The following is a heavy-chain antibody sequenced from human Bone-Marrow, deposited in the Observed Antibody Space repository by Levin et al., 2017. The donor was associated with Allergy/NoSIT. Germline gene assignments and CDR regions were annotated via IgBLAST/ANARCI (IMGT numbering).Heavy chain of an antibody. CDR2: ISFDGSNQ. Sequence: GGSLRLSCAASGFNFISYGMHWVRQAPGKGLEWVAVISFDGSNQYYADSVKGRFTISRDNFRDILYLQLRSLSSEDTAVYYCARERFLEWLHPPYYYGMDVWGQGTTVTVSS. CDR1: GFNFISYG. CDR3: ARERFLEWLHPPYYYGMDV. V-gene: IGHV3-30-3*01. J-gene: IGHJ6*02. D-gene: IGHD3-3*01.